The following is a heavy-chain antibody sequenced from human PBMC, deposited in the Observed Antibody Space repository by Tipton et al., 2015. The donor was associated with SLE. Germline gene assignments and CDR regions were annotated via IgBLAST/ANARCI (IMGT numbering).Heavy chain of an antibody. CDR1: GGSISYFY. Sequence: TLSLTCTVSGGSISYFYWSWIRQPPGKGLEWIGEINHSGGTNYNPSLKSRVTISVDTSKNQFSLKLSSVTAADTAVYYCARAGTWGLDYWGQGTLVTVSS. J-gene: IGHJ4*02. CDR3: ARAGTWGLDY. CDR2: INHSGGT. V-gene: IGHV4-34*01. D-gene: IGHD6-13*01.